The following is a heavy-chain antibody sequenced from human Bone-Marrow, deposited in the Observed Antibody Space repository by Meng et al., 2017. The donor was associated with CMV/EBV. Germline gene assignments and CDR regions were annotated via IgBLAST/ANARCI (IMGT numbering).Heavy chain of an antibody. Sequence: TCAVSGGSISSSNWWSWVRQPPGKGLEWIGEIYHSGSTNYNPSLKSRVTISVDKSKNQFSLKLSSVTAADTAVYYCARVSAVAGTGHYWGQGTLVTVSS. CDR3: ARVSAVAGTGHY. V-gene: IGHV4-4*02. D-gene: IGHD6-19*01. J-gene: IGHJ4*02. CDR1: GGSISSSNW. CDR2: IYHSGST.